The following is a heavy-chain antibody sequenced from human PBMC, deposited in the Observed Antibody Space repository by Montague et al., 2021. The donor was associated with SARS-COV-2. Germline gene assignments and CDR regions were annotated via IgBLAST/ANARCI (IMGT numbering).Heavy chain of an antibody. CDR3: ARGDGLGPYTGYAFDI. J-gene: IGHJ3*02. Sequence: CAISGDSVAELRRRSEEHTSELQTQFELVCRIYFKKRKFDHYEAXMKGRKSIKADTSKNQFSLQLDSVTPEDTAVYYCARGDGLGPYTGYAFDIWGQGTLVTVSS. V-gene: IGHV6-1*01. CDR2: IYFKKRKFD. D-gene: IGHD3-16*01. CDR1: GDSVAELRRR.